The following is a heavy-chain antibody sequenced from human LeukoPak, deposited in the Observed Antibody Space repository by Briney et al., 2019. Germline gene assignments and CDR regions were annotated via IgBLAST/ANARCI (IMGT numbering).Heavy chain of an antibody. D-gene: IGHD1-26*01. CDR2: INNYNGNT. Sequence: EASLKVSCTASGYRFSDYGMSWVRQAPGQGLQWMGWINNYNGNTEYAQSLQGRATMTIDTATATAYLEVRSLISDDTAVYYCARDLGEGAKRDLDFWGQGTLVTVSS. J-gene: IGHJ4*02. CDR3: ARDLGEGAKRDLDF. V-gene: IGHV1-18*01. CDR1: GYRFSDYG.